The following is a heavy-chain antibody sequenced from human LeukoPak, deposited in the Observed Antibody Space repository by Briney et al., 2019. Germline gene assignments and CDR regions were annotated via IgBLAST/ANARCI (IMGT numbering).Heavy chain of an antibody. V-gene: IGHV1-2*02. Sequence: ASVKVSCKASGYTFTGYYMHWVRQAPGQGLEWMGWINPNSGGANYAQKFQGRVTMTRDTSISTAYMELSRLRSDDTAVYYRARGPPKYSGYDSNWFDPWGQGTLVTVSS. CDR3: ARGPPKYSGYDSNWFDP. J-gene: IGHJ5*02. D-gene: IGHD5-12*01. CDR2: INPNSGGA. CDR1: GYTFTGYY.